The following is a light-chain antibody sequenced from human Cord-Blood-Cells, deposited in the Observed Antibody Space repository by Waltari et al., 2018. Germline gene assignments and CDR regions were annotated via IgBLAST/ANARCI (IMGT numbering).Light chain of an antibody. CDR1: SRYVGGDNY. CDR3: SSYTSSSTWV. V-gene: IGLV2-14*01. CDR2: DVS. J-gene: IGLJ3*02. Sequence: QSALTQPASVSGSPGQALTISCTGTSRYVGGDNYVPWYQQHPGKAPKLMIYDVSNRPSGVSNRFSGSKSGNTASLTISGLQAEDEADYYCSSYTSSSTWVFGGGTKLTVL.